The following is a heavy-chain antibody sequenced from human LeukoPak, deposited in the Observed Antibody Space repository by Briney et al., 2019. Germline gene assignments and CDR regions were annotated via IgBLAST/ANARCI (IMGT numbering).Heavy chain of an antibody. J-gene: IGHJ4*02. CDR3: ARLSVLPGEYYFDY. D-gene: IGHD3-10*01. CDR1: GFTVSSNY. V-gene: IGHV3-53*01. Sequence: PGGSLRLSCAASGFTVSSNYMSWVRQSPGKGLEWVSVIYAGGSTYYADSVKGRFTISRDNSKNTLYVQMNSLRAEDTAVYYCARLSVLPGEYYFDYWGQGTLVTVSS. CDR2: IYAGGST.